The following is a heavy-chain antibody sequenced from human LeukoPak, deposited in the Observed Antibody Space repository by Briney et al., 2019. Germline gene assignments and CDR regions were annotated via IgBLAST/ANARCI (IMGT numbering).Heavy chain of an antibody. CDR1: GFTFSSYG. CDR3: AKTLNRGGFFGVVIIDQYYGMDV. Sequence: PGRSLRLSCAASGFTFSSYGMHWVRQAPGKGLEWVAVIWYDGSNKYYADSVKGRFTISRDNSKNTLYLQMNSLRTEDTAVYYCAKTLNRGGFFGVVIIDQYYGMDVWGQGTTVTVSS. CDR2: IWYDGSNK. D-gene: IGHD3-3*01. V-gene: IGHV3-33*06. J-gene: IGHJ6*02.